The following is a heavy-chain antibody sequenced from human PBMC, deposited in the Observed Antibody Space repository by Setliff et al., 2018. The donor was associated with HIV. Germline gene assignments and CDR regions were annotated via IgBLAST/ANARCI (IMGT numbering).Heavy chain of an antibody. D-gene: IGHD3-3*01. CDR2: IYYSVST. J-gene: IGHJ6*03. CDR1: GGSMNSHY. Sequence: LSLTCTVSGGSMNSHYWSWIRQSPGRGLEWIGYIYYSVSTKYNPSLKSRVSMSIDTSKNQFSLKMSSVTAADTAVYYCARGVVDYDFWSGSGDYYYMDVWCKGTTVTVSS. CDR3: ARGVVDYDFWSGSGDYYYMDV. V-gene: IGHV4-59*11.